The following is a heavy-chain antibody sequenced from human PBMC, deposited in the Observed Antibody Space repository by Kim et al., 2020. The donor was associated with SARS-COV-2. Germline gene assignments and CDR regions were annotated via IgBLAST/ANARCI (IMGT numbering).Heavy chain of an antibody. Sequence: ASVKVSCQAYRYTFTGYYMHWVRQAPAQGLAWMGRINPDSGGTDYAPKFQGRVTMTRDTSISTVYMDLSSLRSDDTAVYYCSRLLFRGLTEDYWGQGTLVPV. CDR1: RYTFTGYY. V-gene: IGHV1-2*06. CDR3: SRLLFRGLTEDY. J-gene: IGHJ4*02. CDR2: INPDSGGT. D-gene: IGHD3-10*01.